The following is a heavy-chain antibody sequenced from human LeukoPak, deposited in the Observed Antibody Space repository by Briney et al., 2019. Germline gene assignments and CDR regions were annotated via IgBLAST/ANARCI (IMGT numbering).Heavy chain of an antibody. D-gene: IGHD1/OR15-1a*01. J-gene: IGHJ4*02. Sequence: GGPLRLSCEASGFTFNNYGMHWVRQAPGKGLEWVAVIWHDGDTKFYADSVKGRFTISRDKSKNTLYLEMNSLRAEDTAVYYCVKDSTTRASNLPDYWGQGTLVTVSS. V-gene: IGHV3-33*03. CDR3: VKDSTTRASNLPDY. CDR1: GFTFNNYG. CDR2: IWHDGDTK.